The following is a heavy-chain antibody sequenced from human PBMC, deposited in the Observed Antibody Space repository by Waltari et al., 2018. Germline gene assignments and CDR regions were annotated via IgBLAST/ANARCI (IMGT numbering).Heavy chain of an antibody. Sequence: VQLVESGGGLVKPGGSLRLSCAASGFPLSTYSMNWVRQAPGKGLEWVSSISSRTYIYYADSVKGRFTISRDNAKNTLYLQMNSLRAEDTAIYYCATDLILGSGSLGYWGQGTLVTVSS. CDR1: GFPLSTYS. CDR3: ATDLILGSGSLGY. J-gene: IGHJ4*02. D-gene: IGHD1-26*01. V-gene: IGHV3-21*02. CDR2: ISSRTYI.